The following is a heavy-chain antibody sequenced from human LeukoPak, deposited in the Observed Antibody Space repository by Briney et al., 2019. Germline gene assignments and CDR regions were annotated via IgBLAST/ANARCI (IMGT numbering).Heavy chain of an antibody. CDR2: IIPIFGTA. CDR1: GGTFSSYA. V-gene: IGHV1-69*01. D-gene: IGHD6-19*01. CDR3: ARGGSSGWYLGYFDY. Sequence: ASVKVSCKASGGTFSSYAISWVRQAPGQGLEWMGGIIPIFGTANYAQKFQGRVTITAGESTSTAYMELSSLRSEDTAVYYCARGGSSGWYLGYFDYWGQGTLVTVSS. J-gene: IGHJ4*02.